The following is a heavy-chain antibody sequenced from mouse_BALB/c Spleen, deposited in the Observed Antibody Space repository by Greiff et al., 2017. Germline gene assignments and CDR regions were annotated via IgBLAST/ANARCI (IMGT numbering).Heavy chain of an antibody. CDR2: ISNGGGST. D-gene: IGHD1-1*01. Sequence: EVKLVESGGGLVQPGGSLKLSCAASGFTFSSYTMSWVRQTPEKRLEWVAYISNGGGSTYYPDTVKGRFTISRDNAKNTLYLQMSSLKSEDTAMYYCARQGDYYVSSLGGLFDYWGQGTTLTVSS. CDR1: GFTFSSYT. V-gene: IGHV5-12-2*01. CDR3: ARQGDYYVSSLGGLFDY. J-gene: IGHJ2*01.